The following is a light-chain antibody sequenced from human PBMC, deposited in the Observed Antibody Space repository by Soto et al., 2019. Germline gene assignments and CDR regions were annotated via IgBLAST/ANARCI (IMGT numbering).Light chain of an antibody. CDR2: GAS. J-gene: IGKJ1*01. V-gene: IGKV3-15*01. CDR1: QRVGTN. CDR3: QQYNNWPWT. Sequence: DIVMTQSPATLSVSPGERATLSCRASQRVGTNLAWYQQKPGQAPRLLIYGASTRATGIPARFSGSGTGTEFTLAISSLQSEDFAVYYCQQYNNWPWTFGQGTKVEIK.